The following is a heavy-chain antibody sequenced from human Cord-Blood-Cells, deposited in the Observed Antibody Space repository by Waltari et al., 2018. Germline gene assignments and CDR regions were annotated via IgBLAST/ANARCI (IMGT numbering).Heavy chain of an antibody. V-gene: IGHV4-30-4*08. CDR3: ARGRIAAAGTSRDDYYYYYGMDV. Sequence: QVQLQESGPGLVKPSQTLSLTCTVSGGPIRSGDYYWSWIRQPPGRGLEWIGYIYYRGSTYYNPSLKSRVTISVDTSKNQFSLKLSSVTAADTAVYYCARGRIAAAGTSRDDYYYYYGMDVWGQGTTVTVSS. CDR2: IYYRGST. J-gene: IGHJ6*02. D-gene: IGHD6-13*01. CDR1: GGPIRSGDYY.